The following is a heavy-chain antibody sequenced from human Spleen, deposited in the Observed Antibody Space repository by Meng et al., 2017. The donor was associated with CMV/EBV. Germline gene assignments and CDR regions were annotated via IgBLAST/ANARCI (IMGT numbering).Heavy chain of an antibody. J-gene: IGHJ4*02. V-gene: IGHV4-4*02. D-gene: IGHD4-23*01. Sequence: LTCGVSGGSIIRSNWWTWVRQPPGKGLEWIGEINHNGNTKYNPSLRSRVTISVDKSKNQFSLKVTSITAADTAVYYCARDPGNSPLDYWGQGILVTVSS. CDR1: GGSIIRSNW. CDR3: ARDPGNSPLDY. CDR2: INHNGNT.